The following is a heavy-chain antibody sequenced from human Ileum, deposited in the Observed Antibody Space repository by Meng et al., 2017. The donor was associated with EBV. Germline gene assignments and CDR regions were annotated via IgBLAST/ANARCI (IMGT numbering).Heavy chain of an antibody. CDR2: IHDSGST. V-gene: IGHV4-31*03. D-gene: IGHD3-10*01. CDR3: ARASYGSGSPLGESWFDP. CDR1: CDSISSGGYY. J-gene: IGHJ5*02. Sequence: QVQLQESGPGLVKPSQSLSLTCTVPCDSISSGGYYWSWIRQHPGKGLEWIGYIHDSGSTYYNPSLKSRVTISADTSKNQFSLKLSSVTAADTAVYYCARASYGSGSPLGESWFDPWGQGTLVTVSS.